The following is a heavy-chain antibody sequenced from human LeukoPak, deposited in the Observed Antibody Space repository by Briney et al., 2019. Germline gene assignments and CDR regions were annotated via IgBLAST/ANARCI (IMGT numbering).Heavy chain of an antibody. CDR1: GDTFTSYY. D-gene: IGHD3-10*01. V-gene: IGHV1-46*01. J-gene: IGHJ5*02. CDR3: ARDRYGSGSLNWFDP. Sequence: ASVKVSCKASGDTFTSYYMYGVRQAPGQWLEWMGLINPSGGSTSYAQKFQGRVTMTRDTSTSTVYMELSSLRSEDTAVYYCARDRYGSGSLNWFDPWGQGTLVTVSS. CDR2: INPSGGST.